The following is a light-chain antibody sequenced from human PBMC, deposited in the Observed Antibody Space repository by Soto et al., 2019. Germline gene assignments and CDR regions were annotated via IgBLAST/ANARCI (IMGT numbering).Light chain of an antibody. CDR2: EVS. Sequence: QSFLTQPASVSGSPGRAITISCTGTSSDVGGYNYVSWYQQHPGKAPKLMIYEVSNRPSGVSNRFSGSKSGNTASLTISGLQAEDEADYYCSSYTSSSAYVFGTGTKVTVL. V-gene: IGLV2-14*01. CDR1: SSDVGGYNY. J-gene: IGLJ1*01. CDR3: SSYTSSSAYV.